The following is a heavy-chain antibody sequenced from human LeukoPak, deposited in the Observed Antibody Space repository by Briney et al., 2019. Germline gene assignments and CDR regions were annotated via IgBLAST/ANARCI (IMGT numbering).Heavy chain of an antibody. CDR2: ISGSGGST. J-gene: IGHJ4*02. Sequence: GGSLRLSCAASGFTFSSYAMSWVRQAPGKGLEWVSAISGSGGSTYYADSVKGRFTISRDNSKNTLYLQMNSLRAEDTAVYYCAKTLGYCSGGSCFSRYYFDYWGQGTLVTVSS. CDR1: GFTFSSYA. CDR3: AKTLGYCSGGSCFSRYYFDY. V-gene: IGHV3-23*01. D-gene: IGHD2-15*01.